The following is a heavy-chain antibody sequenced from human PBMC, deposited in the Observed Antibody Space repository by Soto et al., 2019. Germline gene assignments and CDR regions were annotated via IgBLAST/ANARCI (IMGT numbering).Heavy chain of an antibody. V-gene: IGHV1-18*01. CDR1: GGTFSSYA. J-gene: IGHJ4*02. D-gene: IGHD6-19*01. CDR3: ARDDLSGWSLVLWDY. CDR2: IIPIFGNT. Sequence: GASVKVSCKASGGTFSSYAISWVRQAPGQGLEWMGGIIPIFGNTNYAQKLQGRVTMTTDTSTSTAYMELRSLRSDDTAVYYCARDDLSGWSLVLWDYWGQGTLVTVSS.